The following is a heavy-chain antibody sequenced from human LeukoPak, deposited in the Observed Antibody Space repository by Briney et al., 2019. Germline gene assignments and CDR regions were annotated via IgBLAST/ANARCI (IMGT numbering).Heavy chain of an antibody. V-gene: IGHV3-21*01. CDR3: ARDCSSTSCRDAFDI. CDR2: ISSSSSYI. J-gene: IGHJ3*02. CDR1: GFTFSSYS. D-gene: IGHD2-2*01. Sequence: GGSLRLSCAASGFTFSSYSMNWVRQAPGKGLEWVSSISSSSSYIYYADSVKGRFTISRDNAKNSLYLQMNSLRAEDTAVYYCARDCSSTSCRDAFDIWGQGTTVTISS.